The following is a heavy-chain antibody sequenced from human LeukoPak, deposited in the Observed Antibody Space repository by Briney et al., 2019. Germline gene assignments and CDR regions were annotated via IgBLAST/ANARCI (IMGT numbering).Heavy chain of an antibody. Sequence: GESLKISCKTSAWGFTSYWIGWVRQMPGKGLEWMGIIYPGDSDTRYSPSFQGQVPISPDKSISTASLQWSSRKASDAAMYYCARRDSFLGAFDIWGQGTMVTVSS. CDR3: ARRDSFLGAFDI. CDR1: AWGFTSYW. D-gene: IGHD3-3*01. V-gene: IGHV5-51*01. CDR2: IYPGDSDT. J-gene: IGHJ3*02.